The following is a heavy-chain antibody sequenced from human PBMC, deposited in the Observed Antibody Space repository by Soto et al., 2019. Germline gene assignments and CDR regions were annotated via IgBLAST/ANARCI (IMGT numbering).Heavy chain of an antibody. CDR2: ISYDGSNK. V-gene: IGHV3-30-3*01. Sequence: QVQLVESGGGVVQPGRSLRLSCAASGFTFSSYAMHWVRQAPGKGLVWVAVISYDGSNKYYADSVKGRFTISRDNSKNTLYLQMNSLRAEDTAVYYCAGCITMVRGAEVEPYYFDYWGQGTLVTVSS. CDR1: GFTFSSYA. CDR3: AGCITMVRGAEVEPYYFDY. J-gene: IGHJ4*02. D-gene: IGHD3-10*01.